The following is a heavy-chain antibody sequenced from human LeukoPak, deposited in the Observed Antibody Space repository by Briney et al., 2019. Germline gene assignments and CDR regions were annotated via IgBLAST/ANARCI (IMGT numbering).Heavy chain of an antibody. CDR3: ARDNGDYID. CDR1: GGTFSSYP. Sequence: GASVKVSCKASGGTFSSYPISWVRQAPGQGLEWMGRIIPIFGTTNYAQKLQGRVTITTDESTSTVYMELSSLRSEDTAVYYCARDNGDYIDWGQGTLVTVSS. CDR2: IIPIFGTT. D-gene: IGHD4-17*01. V-gene: IGHV1-69*05. J-gene: IGHJ4*02.